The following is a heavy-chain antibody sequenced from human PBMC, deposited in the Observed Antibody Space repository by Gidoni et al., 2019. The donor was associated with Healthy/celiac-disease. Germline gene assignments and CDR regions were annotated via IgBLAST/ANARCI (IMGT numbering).Heavy chain of an antibody. V-gene: IGHV4-39*02. J-gene: IGHJ4*02. Sequence: QLQLQESCPGLVKPSETLSLTCTVSGGSLSSSSYYWGWIRQPPGKGLEWIGSIYYSGSTYYNPSLKSRVTISVDTSKNQFSLKLSSVTAADTAVYYCARDGNSVLPFDYWGQGTLVTVSS. D-gene: IGHD4-4*01. CDR1: GGSLSSSSYY. CDR3: ARDGNSVLPFDY. CDR2: IYYSGST.